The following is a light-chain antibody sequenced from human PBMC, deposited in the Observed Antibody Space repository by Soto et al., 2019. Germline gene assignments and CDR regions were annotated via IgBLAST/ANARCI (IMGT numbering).Light chain of an antibody. CDR2: EVS. CDR1: SSDIGHYNY. CDR3: SSYTTGSTLV. V-gene: IGLV2-14*01. J-gene: IGLJ3*02. Sequence: QSALTQPASVSGSPGQSITISCTGTSSDIGHYNYVSWYQQHPGKAPKLVISEVSNRPSGVSNRFSGSKSGNTASLTISGLRAEDESDYYCSSYTTGSTLVFGGGTQLTVL.